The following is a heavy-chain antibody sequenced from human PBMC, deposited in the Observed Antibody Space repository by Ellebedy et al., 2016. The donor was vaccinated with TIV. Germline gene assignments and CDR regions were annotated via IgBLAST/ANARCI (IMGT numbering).Heavy chain of an antibody. D-gene: IGHD6-6*01. CDR3: ARGYSSSSIFDS. V-gene: IGHV3-30-3*01. CDR1: GFTFSTYA. CDR2: ISYAGGTK. J-gene: IGHJ4*02. Sequence: PGGSLRLSCAASGFTFSTYAMHWVRQSPGKGLEWVAMISYAGGTKYYADSVEGRFTISRDSSKNTLYLQMSSLRPDDTALYYCARGYSSSSIFDSWGRGTLVSVSS.